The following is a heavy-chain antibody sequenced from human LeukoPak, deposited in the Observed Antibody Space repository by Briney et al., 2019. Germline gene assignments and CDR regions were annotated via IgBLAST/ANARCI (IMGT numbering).Heavy chain of an antibody. CDR3: AREWWYYYGSGSYRIFDY. CDR2: INHSGST. Sequence: SETLSLTCAVYGGSFSGYYWSWIRQPPGKGLEWIGEINHSGSTNYNPSLKSRVTISVDTSKNQFSLKLSSVTAADTAVYYCAREWWYYYGSGSYRIFDYWGQGTLVTVSS. D-gene: IGHD3-10*01. V-gene: IGHV4-34*01. CDR1: GGSFSGYY. J-gene: IGHJ4*02.